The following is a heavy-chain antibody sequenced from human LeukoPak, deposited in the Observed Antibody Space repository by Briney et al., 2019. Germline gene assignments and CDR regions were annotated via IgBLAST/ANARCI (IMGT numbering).Heavy chain of an antibody. CDR2: INHSGST. Sequence: SETLSLTCAVYGGSFSGYYWSWVRQPPGKGLEWIGEINHSGSTNYNPSLKSRVTISVDTSKNQFSLKLSSVTAADTAVYYCARGPGGYSYGYYHYGMDVWGQGTTVTVSS. J-gene: IGHJ6*02. CDR3: ARGPGGYSYGYYHYGMDV. D-gene: IGHD5-18*01. CDR1: GGSFSGYY. V-gene: IGHV4-34*01.